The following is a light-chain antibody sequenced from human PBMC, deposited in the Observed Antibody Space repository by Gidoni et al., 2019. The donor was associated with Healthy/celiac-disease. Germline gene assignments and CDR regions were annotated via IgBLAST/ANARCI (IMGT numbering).Light chain of an antibody. Sequence: SYVLTQPPSVSVAPGKTARFTCGGNNIGSKSVHWYQQKPGQAPVLVIYYDSDRPSGIPERFSGSNSGNTATLTSSRVEAGDEADYYCQVWDSSSDHVVFGGGTKLTVL. J-gene: IGLJ2*01. CDR3: QVWDSSSDHVV. CDR1: NIGSKS. V-gene: IGLV3-21*04. CDR2: YDS.